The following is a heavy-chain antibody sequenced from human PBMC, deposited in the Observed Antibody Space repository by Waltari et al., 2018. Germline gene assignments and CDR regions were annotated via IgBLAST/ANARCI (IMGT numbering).Heavy chain of an antibody. CDR1: GGTFRGYY. CDR2: INLSGST. D-gene: IGHD5-12*01. CDR3: ARGLGWLQRPYYYYMDV. J-gene: IGHJ6*03. V-gene: IGHV4-34*01. Sequence: QVQLQEWGAGLLKPSETLSLTCADYGGTFRGYYWSWIRKTPGTGVAWIGAINLSGSTNYNPSLKSRVTISVDTSKSQFSLKLSSVTAADTAVYYCARGLGWLQRPYYYYMDVWGKGTTVTISS.